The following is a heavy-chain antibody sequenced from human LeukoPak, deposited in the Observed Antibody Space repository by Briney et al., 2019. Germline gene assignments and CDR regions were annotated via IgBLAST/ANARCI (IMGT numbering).Heavy chain of an antibody. CDR3: ATVSLTGTDAFDI. CDR2: FDPEDGET. J-gene: IGHJ3*02. V-gene: IGHV1-24*01. CDR1: GYTLTELS. D-gene: IGHD3-9*01. Sequence: ASVKVSCKVSGYTLTELSMHRGRQAPGKGREWMGGFDPEDGETIYAQKFQGRVTMTEDTSTDTAYMELSSLRSEDTAVYYCATVSLTGTDAFDIWGQGTMVTVSS.